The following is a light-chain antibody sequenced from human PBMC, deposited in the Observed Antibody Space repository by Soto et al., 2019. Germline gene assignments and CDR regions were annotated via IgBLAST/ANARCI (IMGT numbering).Light chain of an antibody. CDR3: QKYNSAPPFPT. J-gene: IGKJ4*01. V-gene: IGKV1-27*01. CDR2: AAS. CDR1: QGISNY. Sequence: DIQMTQSPSSLSASVGDKVTITCRASQGISNYLAWYQHKPGKAPKLLIPAASTLQSGVPFRFSGSGSGTDFTLTISSLQPEDVATYYYQKYNSAPPFPTFGGGTKVEIK.